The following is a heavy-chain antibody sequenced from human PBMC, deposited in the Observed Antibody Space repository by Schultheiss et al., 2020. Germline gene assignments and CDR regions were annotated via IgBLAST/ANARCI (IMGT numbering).Heavy chain of an antibody. CDR2: ISSNGDST. Sequence: GGSLRLSCSASGFSFSAYEMHWARQAPGKGLEYVSAISSNGDSTYYADSVKGRFSISRDNSKNILYLQMSSLRPEDTAVYYCASGGYSSSWSGGDIGWLDPWGQGTLVTVSS. D-gene: IGHD6-13*01. CDR3: ASGGYSSSWSGGDIGWLDP. CDR1: GFSFSAYE. V-gene: IGHV3-64D*08. J-gene: IGHJ5*02.